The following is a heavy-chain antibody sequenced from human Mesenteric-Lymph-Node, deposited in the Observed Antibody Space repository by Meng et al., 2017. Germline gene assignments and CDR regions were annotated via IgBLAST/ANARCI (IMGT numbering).Heavy chain of an antibody. CDR1: GFTFSDYY. J-gene: IGHJ3*02. Sequence: VQLVESGGGLVKPGGSLRLSCAASGFTFSDYYMSWIRQAPGKGLEWVSVIYSGGSTYYADSVKGRFTISRDNSKNTLYLQMNSLRAEDTAVYYCARDLLILDAFDIWGQGTMVTVSS. D-gene: IGHD3-16*01. CDR3: ARDLLILDAFDI. CDR2: IYSGGST. V-gene: IGHV3-66*02.